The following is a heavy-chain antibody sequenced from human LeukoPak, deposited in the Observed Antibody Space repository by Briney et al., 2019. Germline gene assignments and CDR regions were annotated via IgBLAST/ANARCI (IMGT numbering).Heavy chain of an antibody. CDR2: IKPDGSET. Sequence: GGSLRLSCAASGITFGNYWMTWVRQAPGKGLECVANIKPDGSETYHVDSVEGRFTVSRDNANNSLFLEMNSLRPEDTAVYYCARGRMSVAGSYEYWGQGALVTVSS. CDR1: GITFGNYW. D-gene: IGHD6-19*01. J-gene: IGHJ4*02. V-gene: IGHV3-7*05. CDR3: ARGRMSVAGSYEY.